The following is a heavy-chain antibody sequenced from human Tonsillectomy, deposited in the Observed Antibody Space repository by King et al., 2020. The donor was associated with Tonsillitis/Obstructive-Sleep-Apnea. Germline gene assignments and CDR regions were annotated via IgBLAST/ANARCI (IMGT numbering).Heavy chain of an antibody. CDR1: GGTFSSYS. D-gene: IGHD3-22*01. V-gene: IGHV1-69*12. CDR3: ARGHDDGTGXXWYYFEY. Sequence: QLVQSGAEVRKPGSSVKVSCKASGGTFSSYSINWVRQAPGQGLEWMGGIIPIFETAKYAQKFQGRVTITADESTSTAYMELSSLRSEDTAVYYCARGHDDGTGXXWYYFEYWGQGTLVTVSS. J-gene: IGHJ4*02. CDR2: IIPIFETA.